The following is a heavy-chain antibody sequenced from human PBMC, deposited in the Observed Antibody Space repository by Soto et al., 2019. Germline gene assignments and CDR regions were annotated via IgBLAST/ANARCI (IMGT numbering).Heavy chain of an antibody. J-gene: IGHJ6*02. CDR1: GGTFRSNA. D-gene: IGHD3-10*01. Sequence: QVQLVQSGTEVKKPGSSVKVSCKASGGTFRSNAISWVRQAPGQGLEWMGGLIPIVGTTNYAQKFQGRVTITADEAARTAYMELSSLRSDDTAVYYCASLPSFYYGSGYGMDVWGQGTTVTVSS. V-gene: IGHV1-69*01. CDR3: ASLPSFYYGSGYGMDV. CDR2: LIPIVGTT.